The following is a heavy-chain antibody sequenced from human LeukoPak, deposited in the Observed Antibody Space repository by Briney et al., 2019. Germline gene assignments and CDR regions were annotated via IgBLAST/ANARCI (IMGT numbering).Heavy chain of an antibody. CDR1: GGSISSGGYY. V-gene: IGHV4-31*03. CDR3: ARDHHYGSGSYYTAWFDP. D-gene: IGHD3-10*01. J-gene: IGHJ5*02. Sequence: SGTLSLTCTVSGGSISSGGYYWSWIRQHPGKGLEWIGYIYYSGSTYYNPSLKSRVTISVDTSKNQFSLKLSSVTAADTAVYYCARDHHYGSGSYYTAWFDPWGQGTLVTVSS. CDR2: IYYSGST.